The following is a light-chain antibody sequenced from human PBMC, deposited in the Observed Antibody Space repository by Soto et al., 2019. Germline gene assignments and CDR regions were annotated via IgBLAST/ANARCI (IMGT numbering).Light chain of an antibody. Sequence: QLVLTQPPSMSGAPGQWVTISCTGSSSNIGAGYDVHWYQQLPGTAPKLLIYGNSNRPSGVPDRFSGSKSGTSASLAITGLQAEDEADYYCQSYDSSLSGYVFGTGTKLTVL. CDR1: SSNIGAGYD. V-gene: IGLV1-40*01. J-gene: IGLJ1*01. CDR2: GNS. CDR3: QSYDSSLSGYV.